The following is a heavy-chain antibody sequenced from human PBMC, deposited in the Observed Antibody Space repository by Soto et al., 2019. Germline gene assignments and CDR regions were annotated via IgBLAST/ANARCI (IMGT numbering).Heavy chain of an antibody. V-gene: IGHV3-48*02. CDR1: GFSFSSYT. J-gene: IGHJ3*02. CDR2: ITSSGSAT. CDR3: ASPFPYYYDSSGYYSAFCI. D-gene: IGHD3-22*01. Sequence: EVQLVESGGGLVQPGGSLRLSCVASGFSFSSYTMNWVRQAPGKGLERVSYITSSGSATYYADSVKGRFTISRDNGRNSLYRQMPSLRDEDMAVYYCASPFPYYYDSSGYYSAFCIWGQGTMVTVS.